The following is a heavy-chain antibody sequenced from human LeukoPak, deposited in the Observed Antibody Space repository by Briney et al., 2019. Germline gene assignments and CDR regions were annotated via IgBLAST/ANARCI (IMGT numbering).Heavy chain of an antibody. CDR2: MLYDGSGI. J-gene: IGHJ3*01. CDR1: GFSFRLYG. V-gene: IGHV3-33*05. CDR3: ARDLARGNHLDGFDV. Sequence: GGSLRLSCAASGFSFRLYGMHWVRQAPGKGLEWVALMLYDGSGIYYADSVKGRFSVSRDNSNYMFYLQMTSLRAEGSAVYYCARDLARGNHLDGFDVWAQGTLVTVSS. D-gene: IGHD4-23*01.